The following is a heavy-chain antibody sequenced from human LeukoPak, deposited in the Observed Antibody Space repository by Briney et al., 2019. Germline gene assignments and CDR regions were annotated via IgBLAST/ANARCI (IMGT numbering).Heavy chain of an antibody. CDR3: ARDPAQLWSKGAFDI. CDR2: NTVGTTA. J-gene: IGHJ3*02. CDR1: GFTFSGYW. Sequence: GGSLRLSCAASGFTFSGYWMHWIRQAPGKGLVWVSRNTVGTTATYADSVKGRFTISRDNVKNTLYLQMNSLRAEDTAVYYCARDPAQLWSKGAFDIWGQGTMVTVPS. D-gene: IGHD5-18*01. V-gene: IGHV3-74*03.